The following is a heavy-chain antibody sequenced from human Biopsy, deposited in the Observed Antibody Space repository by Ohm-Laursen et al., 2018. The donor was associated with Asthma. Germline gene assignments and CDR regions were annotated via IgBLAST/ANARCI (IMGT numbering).Heavy chain of an antibody. Sequence: GSLRLSCAASGFAVSRDHMFWVRQAPGKGLEWVANIKQDGSEKYYVDSVKGRFSTSRDNAKNSLYLQMNSLRVEDTAVYYCAREGVAGTHIEDWGQGTLVTVSS. D-gene: IGHD6-19*01. V-gene: IGHV3-7*01. CDR2: IKQDGSEK. J-gene: IGHJ4*02. CDR3: AREGVAGTHIED. CDR1: GFAVSRDH.